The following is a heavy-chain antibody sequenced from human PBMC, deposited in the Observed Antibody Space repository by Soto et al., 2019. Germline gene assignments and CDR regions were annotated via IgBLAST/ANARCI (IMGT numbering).Heavy chain of an antibody. J-gene: IGHJ4*02. CDR3: AKPSAYGDFAGSFDS. CDR2: IGGCGGNT. CDR1: GFTFNNYA. Sequence: EVHLLESGGGLVQRGGSLRLSCVASGFTFNNYAMNWVRQAPGKGLEWVSNIGGCGGNTFYADSMRGRFTISRDNSKNTVYLQMNNLRVEDSATYYCAKPSAYGDFAGSFDSWGQGTLVTVSP. V-gene: IGHV3-23*01. D-gene: IGHD4-17*01.